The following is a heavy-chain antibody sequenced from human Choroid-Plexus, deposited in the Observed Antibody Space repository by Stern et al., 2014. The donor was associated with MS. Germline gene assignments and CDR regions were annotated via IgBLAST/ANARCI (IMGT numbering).Heavy chain of an antibody. Sequence: VQLVESGGGVAQPGRPLILSCAASGFTFSNFGMHWVRQAPGKGLEWVALISYDGSDKYYADSVKVRFTIFRDNSKNTLYMHMNSLRAEDTAVYYCAKARQWSTYFFDYWGQGSLVTVSS. CDR1: GFTFSNFG. J-gene: IGHJ4*02. CDR3: AKARQWSTYFFDY. V-gene: IGHV3-30*18. CDR2: ISYDGSDK. D-gene: IGHD2-15*01.